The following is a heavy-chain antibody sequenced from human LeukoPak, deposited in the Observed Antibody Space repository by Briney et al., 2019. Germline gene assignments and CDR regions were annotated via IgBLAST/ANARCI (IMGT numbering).Heavy chain of an antibody. V-gene: IGHV3-7*01. CDR1: GFTFSSYW. Sequence: GGSLRLSCAASGFTFSSYWMSWVRQAPGKGLEGVANIKQDGSGKYYVDSVKGRFTISRDNAKNSLYLQMNSLRAEDTDVYYCARAWSRITIFGVVKYTRLDAFDIWGQGTMVTVSS. CDR2: IKQDGSGK. J-gene: IGHJ3*02. D-gene: IGHD3-3*01. CDR3: ARAWSRITIFGVVKYTRLDAFDI.